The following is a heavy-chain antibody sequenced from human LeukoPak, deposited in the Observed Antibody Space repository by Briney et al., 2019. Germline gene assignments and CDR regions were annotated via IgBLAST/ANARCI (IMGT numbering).Heavy chain of an antibody. Sequence: PGGSLRLFCAASGFTFSSYSMNWVRQAPGKGLEWVSSITSSSSHIYYADSVKGRFTISRDNAKNSLFLQMNSLRADDTAVYYCARTWKYYFDNWGQGTLVTVSS. CDR2: ITSSSSHI. J-gene: IGHJ4*02. CDR1: GFTFSSYS. CDR3: ARTWKYYFDN. D-gene: IGHD1-1*01. V-gene: IGHV3-21*01.